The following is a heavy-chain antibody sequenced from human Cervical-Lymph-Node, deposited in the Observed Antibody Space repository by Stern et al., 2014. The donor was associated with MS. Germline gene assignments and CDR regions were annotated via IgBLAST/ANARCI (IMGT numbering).Heavy chain of an antibody. V-gene: IGHV1-46*01. Sequence: VQLGQSGAEVKNPGASVKVSCKASGYTFTSYYMHWVRQAPGQGLEWMGILNPRGGPTSYAQRFQGRVPMPRDPSTSTVYMELSSLRSEDTAVYYCAREVAGHRLGMMDVWGQGTTVTVSS. J-gene: IGHJ6*02. CDR3: AREVAGHRLGMMDV. CDR1: GYTFTSYY. CDR2: LNPRGGPT. D-gene: IGHD6-19*01.